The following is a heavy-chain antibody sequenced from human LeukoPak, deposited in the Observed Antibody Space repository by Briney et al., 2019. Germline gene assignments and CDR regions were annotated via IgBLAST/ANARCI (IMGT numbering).Heavy chain of an antibody. CDR1: AFTFSDYY. V-gene: IGHV3-11*01. J-gene: IGHJ4*02. CDR3: AKTRSVVVAAAINY. CDR2: ISSSGSTI. D-gene: IGHD2-15*01. Sequence: GGSLRLSCAASAFTFSDYYMSWIRQAPGKGLEWHSYISSSGSTIYYADSVKGRFTISRDNSKNTLYLQMNSLRVEDTAFYYCAKTRSVVVAAAINYWAQGTLVTVSS.